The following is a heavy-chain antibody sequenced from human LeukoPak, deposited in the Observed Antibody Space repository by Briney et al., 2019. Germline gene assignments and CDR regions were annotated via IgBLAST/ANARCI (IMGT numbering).Heavy chain of an antibody. Sequence: SETLSLTCTVSGGSISSSSYYWGWIRQPPGKGLEWIGGIYYSGSTYYNPSLKSRVTISVDTSKNQFSLKLSSVTAADTAVYYCARVTMVRGVSYNWFDPWGQGTLVTVSS. CDR2: IYYSGST. CDR1: GGSISSSSYY. J-gene: IGHJ5*02. D-gene: IGHD3-10*01. CDR3: ARVTMVRGVSYNWFDP. V-gene: IGHV4-39*01.